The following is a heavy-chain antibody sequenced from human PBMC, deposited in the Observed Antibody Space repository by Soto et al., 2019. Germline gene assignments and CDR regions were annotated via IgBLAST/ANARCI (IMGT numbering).Heavy chain of an antibody. V-gene: IGHV1-18*01. CDR3: AKRSGRNVDFDY. D-gene: IGHD1-1*01. CDR1: GYTFSSYG. CDR2: ISVYNGNT. J-gene: IGHJ4*02. Sequence: QVQLVQSGAEVKKPGASVKVSCKASGYTFSSYGISWVRQAPGQGLEWMGWISVYNGNTNYAQKLQGRVTMTTDTYTSTAYMELMSLRSDDTAVYYCAKRSGRNVDFDYWGQGTLVTVSS.